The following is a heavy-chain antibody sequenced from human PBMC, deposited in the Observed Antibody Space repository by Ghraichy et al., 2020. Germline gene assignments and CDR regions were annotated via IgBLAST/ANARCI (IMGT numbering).Heavy chain of an antibody. CDR1: GGSISSTSHY. V-gene: IGHV4-39*01. CDR3: ARLRQSYYMQA. Sequence: SETLSLTCTVSGGSISSTSHYWGWIRQPPGKGLEWIGSIYYSGRTYYNPSLKSRVTISVDTSKNQFSLKLSSVTVADTAVYYCARLRQSYYMQAWGQGTLVTVSS. CDR2: IYYSGRT. D-gene: IGHD3-10*01. J-gene: IGHJ5*02.